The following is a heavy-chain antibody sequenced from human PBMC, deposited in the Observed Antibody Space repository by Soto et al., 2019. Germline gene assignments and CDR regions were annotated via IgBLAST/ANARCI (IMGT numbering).Heavy chain of an antibody. J-gene: IGHJ6*04. CDR2: ITGTGGNT. CDR3: ARIRGYWYGLDV. CDR1: GFPLSTYG. V-gene: IGHV3-23*01. Sequence: VQLLESGGGLVQPGGSLRLSCAASGFPLSTYGITWVRQAPGKGLEWVSAITGTGGNTYYVDYVKGRFTSSRDNSKNMLYLKMNSLRVEDTAVYYCARIRGYWYGLDVWGKGTTVTVSS.